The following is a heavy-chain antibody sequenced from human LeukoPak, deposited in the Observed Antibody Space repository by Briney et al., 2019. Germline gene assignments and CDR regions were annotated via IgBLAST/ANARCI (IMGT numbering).Heavy chain of an antibody. Sequence: GGSLRLSCAASGFTFSSYAMSWVRQAPGKGLEWVSAISGSGGSTYYADSVKGLFTISRDNSQNTLYLQMNCLRAEDTAVYYCAKDEDIVVVPAAEYFQHWGQGTLVTVSS. D-gene: IGHD2-2*01. V-gene: IGHV3-23*01. CDR2: ISGSGGST. CDR3: AKDEDIVVVPAAEYFQH. CDR1: GFTFSSYA. J-gene: IGHJ1*01.